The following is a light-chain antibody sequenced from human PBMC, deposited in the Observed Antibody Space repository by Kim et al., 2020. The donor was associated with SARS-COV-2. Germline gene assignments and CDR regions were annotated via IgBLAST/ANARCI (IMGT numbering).Light chain of an antibody. V-gene: IGLV1-44*01. CDR2: SDK. J-gene: IGLJ2*01. CDR3: AAWDDSLNGQVV. CDR1: SPNVGSNT. Sequence: QRVTISCSGSSPNVGSNTVNWYKHLPGTAPKLLIYSDKQRPSGVPARFSGSKSGTSAFLAISGLQSADEADYYCAAWDDSLNGQVVFGGGTQLTVL.